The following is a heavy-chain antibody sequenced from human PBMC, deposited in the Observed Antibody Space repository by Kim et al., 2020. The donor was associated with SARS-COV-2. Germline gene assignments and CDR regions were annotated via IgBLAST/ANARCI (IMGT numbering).Heavy chain of an antibody. CDR1: GFNFDDYV. CDR3: AKVGDNWYRNFDY. J-gene: IGHJ4*02. V-gene: IGHV3-23*01. D-gene: IGHD3-16*01. CDR2: MSGRGGST. Sequence: GGSLRLSCAASGFNFDDYVMTWVRQAPGKGLEWVSAMSGRGGSTFYANSVKGRFTISRDSSTNTVYLQMNSLRADDTAVYYCAKVGDNWYRNFDYWGQG.